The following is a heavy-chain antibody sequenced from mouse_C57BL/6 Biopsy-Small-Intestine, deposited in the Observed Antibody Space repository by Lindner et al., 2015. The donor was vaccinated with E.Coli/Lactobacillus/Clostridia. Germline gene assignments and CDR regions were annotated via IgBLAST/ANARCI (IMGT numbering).Heavy chain of an antibody. Sequence: VQLQESGPELVKPGASVKISCKASGYAFSSSWMNWVKQRPGKGLEWIGRIYPGYGDTNYNGKFKGKATLTADKSSSTAYMQLSSLTSEDSAVYFCARFHYDYDGGFAYWGQGTLVTVSA. CDR2: IYPGYGDT. D-gene: IGHD2-4*01. V-gene: IGHV1-82*01. CDR3: ARFHYDYDGGFAY. CDR1: GYAFSSSW. J-gene: IGHJ3*01.